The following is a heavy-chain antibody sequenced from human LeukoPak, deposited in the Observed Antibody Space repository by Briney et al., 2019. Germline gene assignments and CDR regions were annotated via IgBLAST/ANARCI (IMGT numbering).Heavy chain of an antibody. CDR1: GGSISGYY. CDR2: IYYSGST. V-gene: IGHV4-59*12. CDR3: ARDLGYCSTASCYAWFDP. J-gene: IGHJ5*02. Sequence: PSETLSLTCTVSGGSISGYYWSWIRQPPGKGLEWIGYIYYSGSTNYNPSLKSRVTMSVDTSKNQFSLRLSSVTAADAAIYYCARDLGYCSTASCYAWFDPWGQGTLVTVSS. D-gene: IGHD2-2*01.